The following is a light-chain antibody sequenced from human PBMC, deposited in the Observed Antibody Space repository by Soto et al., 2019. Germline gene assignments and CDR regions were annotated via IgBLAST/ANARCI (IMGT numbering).Light chain of an antibody. CDR1: SFNIGRNP. J-gene: IGLJ3*02. Sequence: QSVLTQPPSASGTPGQRVTISCSGSSFNIGRNPVNWYQQFPGTAPKLLTYTNDQRPSGVPDRFSGSKSGTSASLAISGLQSEDEADYYCAAWDDSLNGWVFGGGTQLTVL. CDR2: TND. V-gene: IGLV1-44*01. CDR3: AAWDDSLNGWV.